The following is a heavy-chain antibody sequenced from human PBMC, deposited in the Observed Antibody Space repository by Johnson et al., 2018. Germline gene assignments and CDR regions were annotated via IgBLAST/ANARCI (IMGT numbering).Heavy chain of an antibody. CDR2: IRSKAYGGTT. Sequence: EVQLVESGGGLVQPGRSLRLSCTASGFTFGDYAMSWFRQAPGKGLEWVGFIRSKAYGGTTEYAASVKGRLTISSDDSKSIAYLHMNSLKIEDTAVYYCTRPGGPYYMDVWGKGTTVTVSS. CDR1: GFTFGDYA. V-gene: IGHV3-49*03. J-gene: IGHJ6*03. CDR3: TRPGGPYYMDV.